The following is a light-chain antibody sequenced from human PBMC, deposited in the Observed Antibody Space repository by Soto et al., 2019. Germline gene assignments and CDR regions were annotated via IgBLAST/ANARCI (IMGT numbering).Light chain of an antibody. J-gene: IGLJ2*01. CDR1: TCAVTSGNY. V-gene: IGLV7-46*01. CDR3: VLALPGGRT. Sequence: QAEVPQEPSRTVSPGGTVTLTCCSNTCAVTSGNYPYWFQQKPGQAPRTLISDTSNNPTWTPTRFSGPHLGGRAALTLSGAQPEDEDDYYCVLALPGGRTVGGGTTLTAL. CDR2: DTS.